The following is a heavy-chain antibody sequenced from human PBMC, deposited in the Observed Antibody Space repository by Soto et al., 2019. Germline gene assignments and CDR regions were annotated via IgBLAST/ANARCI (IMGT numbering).Heavy chain of an antibody. D-gene: IGHD5-18*01. J-gene: IGHJ4*02. CDR3: ARYIYGYVDY. CDR1: GFTFSDYY. V-gene: IGHV3-11*06. CDR2: ISSTISYT. Sequence: GGSLRLSCAASGFTFSDYYMSWIRQAPGKGLEWVSYISSTISYTHYADSVKGRFTISRDNAKNSLYLQMNSLRAEDTAVYYCARYIYGYVDYWGQGTLVTVSS.